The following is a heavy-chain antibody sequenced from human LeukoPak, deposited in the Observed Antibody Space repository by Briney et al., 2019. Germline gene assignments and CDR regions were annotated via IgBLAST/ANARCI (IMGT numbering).Heavy chain of an antibody. Sequence: PGGSLRLSCAASGFTVSSNYMSWVRQAPGKGLEWVSVIYSGGSIYYADSVKGRFTISRDNSKNTLYLQMNSLRAEDTAVYYCARNYGGSIFDYWGQGTLVTVSS. CDR3: ARNYGGSIFDY. J-gene: IGHJ4*02. CDR2: IYSGGSI. V-gene: IGHV3-53*01. CDR1: GFTVSSNY. D-gene: IGHD4-23*01.